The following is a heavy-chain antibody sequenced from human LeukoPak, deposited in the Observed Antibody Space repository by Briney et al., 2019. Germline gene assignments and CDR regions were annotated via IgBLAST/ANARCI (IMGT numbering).Heavy chain of an antibody. D-gene: IGHD3-16*01. CDR2: INPSGGFT. CDR3: ARDNDSRDPPHFDY. Sequence: ASVKVSCKASGYSFSTHWMHWVRQAPGQGLEWMGIINPSGGFTSYAQKLQGRVTVTRDMSTSTVYMELSNLRSEDTAVYYCARDNDSRDPPHFDYWGQGTLVTVSS. V-gene: IGHV1-46*01. J-gene: IGHJ4*02. CDR1: GYSFSTHW.